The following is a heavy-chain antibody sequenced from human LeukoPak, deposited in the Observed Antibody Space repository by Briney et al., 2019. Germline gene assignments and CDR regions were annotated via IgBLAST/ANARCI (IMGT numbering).Heavy chain of an antibody. CDR2: TSGSI. D-gene: IGHD3/OR15-3a*01. J-gene: IGHJ6*03. V-gene: IGHV4-59*11. CDR1: GASISSHY. CDR3: ARVLAIFGLDTTDFYMDV. Sequence: SETLSLTCAVSGASISSHYWSWIRQPPGKELEWIGYTSGSISDNPSLKSRVAVSVDPSQNQVSLSLTSVTAADTAVYYCARVLAIFGLDTTDFYMDVWGKGTTVTVSS.